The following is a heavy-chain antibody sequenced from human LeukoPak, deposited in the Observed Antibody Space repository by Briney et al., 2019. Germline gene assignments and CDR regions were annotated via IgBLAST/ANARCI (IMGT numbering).Heavy chain of an antibody. D-gene: IGHD6-13*01. V-gene: IGHV3-21*01. CDR3: ARPSRPYRSSEYFQH. J-gene: IGHJ1*01. Sequence: GGSLRLSCAASGFTFSSYSMNWVRQAPGKGLEWVSSISSSSSYIYYADSVKGRFTISRDNAKNSLYLQMSSLRAEDTAVYYCARPSRPYRSSEYFQHWGQGTLVIVSS. CDR1: GFTFSSYS. CDR2: ISSSSSYI.